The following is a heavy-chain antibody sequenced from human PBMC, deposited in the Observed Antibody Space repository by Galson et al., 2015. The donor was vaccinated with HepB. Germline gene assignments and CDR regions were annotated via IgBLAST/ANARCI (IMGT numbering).Heavy chain of an antibody. V-gene: IGHV3-11*06. Sequence: SLRLSCAASGFTFSDYYMSWIRQAPGKGLEWVSYISSSSSYTNYADSVKGRFTISRDNAKNSLYLQMNSLRAEDTAVYYCARVPRIHPIEMATIMGYYFDYWGQGTLVTVSS. D-gene: IGHD5-24*01. CDR3: ARVPRIHPIEMATIMGYYFDY. CDR2: ISSSSSYT. J-gene: IGHJ4*02. CDR1: GFTFSDYY.